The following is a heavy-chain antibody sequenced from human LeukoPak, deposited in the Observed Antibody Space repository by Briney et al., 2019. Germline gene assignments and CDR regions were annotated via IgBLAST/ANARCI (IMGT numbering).Heavy chain of an antibody. Sequence: PGGSLRLSCAASGFTFDDYGMSWVRQAPGKGLEWVSGINWNGGSTGYADSVKGRFTISRDNSKNTLYLQMNSLRAEDTAVYYCAKDRTSWYYFDYWGQGTLVTVSS. CDR1: GFTFDDYG. CDR2: INWNGGST. V-gene: IGHV3-20*04. CDR3: AKDRTSWYYFDY. J-gene: IGHJ4*02.